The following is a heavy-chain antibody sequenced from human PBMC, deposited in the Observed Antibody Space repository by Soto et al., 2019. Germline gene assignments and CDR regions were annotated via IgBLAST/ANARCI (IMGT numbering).Heavy chain of an antibody. CDR3: AIVTAETAYHYFDF. V-gene: IGHV5-10-1*01. D-gene: IGHD1-1*01. J-gene: IGHJ4*02. CDR1: GYKFTNYW. Sequence: GESLKISCKGSGYKFTNYWLSWVRQTPGKGLEWMGRIDPSDSYINYSPSFRGHVTISIDESISTAHLQWSSLKASDTATYYCAIVTAETAYHYFDFWGQGALVTVSS. CDR2: IDPSDSYI.